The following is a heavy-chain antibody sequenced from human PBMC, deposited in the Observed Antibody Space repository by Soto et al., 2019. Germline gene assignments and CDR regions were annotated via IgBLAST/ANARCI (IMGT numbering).Heavy chain of an antibody. J-gene: IGHJ3*02. Sequence: GGSLRLSCAASGFTFSSYAMSWVRQAPGKGLEWVSAISGSGGSTYYADSVKGRFTISRDNSKNTLYLQMNSLRAEDTAVYYCAKVEASWGVAVADAFDIWGQGTMVTVSS. CDR2: ISGSGGST. D-gene: IGHD6-19*01. CDR1: GFTFSSYA. CDR3: AKVEASWGVAVADAFDI. V-gene: IGHV3-23*01.